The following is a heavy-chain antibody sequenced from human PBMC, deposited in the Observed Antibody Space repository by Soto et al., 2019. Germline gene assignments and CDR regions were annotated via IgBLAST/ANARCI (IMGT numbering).Heavy chain of an antibody. V-gene: IGHV3-15*07. J-gene: IGHJ6*02. CDR2: FKSKTNGGTT. CDR3: ATGGYYRYYFYDGMDV. CDR1: GFTFDNAW. D-gene: IGHD1-26*01. Sequence: EVQLVESGGGLVKPGGSLRLSCAASGFTFDNAWMNWVRQAPGRGLEWVGRFKSKTNGGTTDYAATGKGRFTISRDDSKNTLYLQMNSLKTEDTALYYCATGGYYRYYFYDGMDVWGQGTTVTVSS.